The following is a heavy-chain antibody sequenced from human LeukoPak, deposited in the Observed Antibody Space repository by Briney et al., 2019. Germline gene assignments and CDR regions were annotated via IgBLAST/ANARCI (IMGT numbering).Heavy chain of an antibody. J-gene: IGHJ3*02. CDR3: ARGGGRLGRDAFDI. Sequence: PSETPSLTCTVSGGSISSGGYYWSWIRQHPGKGLEWIGYIYYSGSTYYNPSLKSRVTISVDTSKNQFSLKLSSVTAADTAVYYCARGGGRLGRDAFDIWGQGTMVTVSS. CDR2: IYYSGST. V-gene: IGHV4-31*03. CDR1: GGSISSGGYY.